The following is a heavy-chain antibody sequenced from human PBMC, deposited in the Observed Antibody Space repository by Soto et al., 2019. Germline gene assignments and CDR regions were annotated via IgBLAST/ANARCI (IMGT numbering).Heavy chain of an antibody. Sequence: EVQLLESGGGLVQPGGSLRLSCAASGFTFSSYAMSWVRQAPGKGLECVSAISGSGGSTYYADSVKGRFTISRDNSKNPLYLQMNRLRAEATAVYYWAKDSIAVADYFDYCAQVTLLAVAS. D-gene: IGHD6-19*01. CDR3: AKDSIAVADYFDY. CDR2: ISGSGGST. V-gene: IGHV3-23*01. CDR1: GFTFSSYA. J-gene: IGHJ4*02.